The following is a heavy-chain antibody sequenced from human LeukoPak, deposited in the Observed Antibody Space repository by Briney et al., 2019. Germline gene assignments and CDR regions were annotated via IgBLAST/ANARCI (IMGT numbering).Heavy chain of an antibody. CDR1: GFTFSSHG. D-gene: IGHD6-13*01. J-gene: IGHJ4*02. CDR3: AKVGADDSGWYAFDH. Sequence: PGGSLRLSCAASGFTFSSHGMNWVRQAPGKGLEWISYISSSGSTINYADSVKGRFTISRDNLKNTLYLQMASVKVADTAIYYCAKVGADDSGWYAFDHWGQGTLVTVSS. CDR2: ISSSGSTI. V-gene: IGHV3-48*03.